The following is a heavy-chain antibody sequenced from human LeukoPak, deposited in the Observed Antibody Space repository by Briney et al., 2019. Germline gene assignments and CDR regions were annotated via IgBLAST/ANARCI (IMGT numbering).Heavy chain of an antibody. Sequence: SETLSLTRAVYGGSFSCYYCSWIRQPPGKGLEWIGEINHSGSTNYNPSLKRRVTISVFTSKNQFSLKLSSVTAADTAVYYCARAYYYDSSGYYDFDYWGQGTLVTVSS. J-gene: IGHJ4*02. D-gene: IGHD3-22*01. CDR2: INHSGST. CDR3: ARAYYYDSSGYYDFDY. CDR1: GGSFSCYY. V-gene: IGHV4-34*01.